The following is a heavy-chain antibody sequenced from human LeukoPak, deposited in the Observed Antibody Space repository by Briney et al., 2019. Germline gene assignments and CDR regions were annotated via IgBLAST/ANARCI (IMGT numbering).Heavy chain of an antibody. CDR2: IHHSGST. CDR1: GFTVSGHP. V-gene: IGHV4-34*01. D-gene: IGHD4-23*01. J-gene: IGHJ4*02. CDR3: ASARWDD. Sequence: KTGGSLRLSCAASGFTVSGHPMSWVRQPPGKGLEWIGEIHHSGSTNYNPSLRSRVTISVDISKNQFSLRLNSVTAADTAVYYCASARWDDWGQGTLVTVSS.